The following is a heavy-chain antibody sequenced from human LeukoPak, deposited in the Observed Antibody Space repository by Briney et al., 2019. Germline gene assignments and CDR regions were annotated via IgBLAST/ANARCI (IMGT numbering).Heavy chain of an antibody. Sequence: GGSLRLSCAASGFTFSSYAMNWVRQAPGKGLEWVSYINTDSSDIHYADSVKGRFTISRDNARNTLYLQLSSLRAEDSAVYYCARDTFQPGLIDSWGQGTLVTVSS. V-gene: IGHV3-21*05. CDR1: GFTFSSYA. D-gene: IGHD2-2*01. CDR2: INTDSSDI. CDR3: ARDTFQPGLIDS. J-gene: IGHJ4*02.